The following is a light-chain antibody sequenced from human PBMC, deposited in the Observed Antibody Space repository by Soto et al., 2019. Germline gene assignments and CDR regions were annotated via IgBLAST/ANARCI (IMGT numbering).Light chain of an antibody. CDR3: QQYGGSVPWT. V-gene: IGKV3-20*01. CDR2: GAS. J-gene: IGKJ1*01. Sequence: IGMTQSPATLSVYPGERATLSCRASQSVSSHLAWYQQKPGQAPRLLIYGASNRATDTPDRFSGSGSGADFTLTITRLEPEDFAVYYCQQYGGSVPWTFGQGTKVDIK. CDR1: QSVSSH.